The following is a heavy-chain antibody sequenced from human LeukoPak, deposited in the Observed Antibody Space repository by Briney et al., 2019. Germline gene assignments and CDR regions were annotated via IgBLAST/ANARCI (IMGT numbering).Heavy chain of an antibody. D-gene: IGHD4/OR15-4a*01. CDR2: ITGNGGNT. J-gene: IGHJ1*01. CDR3: AKPLTTGKLAEYFQH. CDR1: GLTFSNYA. V-gene: IGHV3-23*01. Sequence: PGGSLRLSCAASGLTFSNYAMSWVRQAPGRGLEWVSAITGNGGNTHYADSVKGRFTISRDNSKNTLYLQMNSLRAEDTAVYYCAKPLTTGKLAEYFQHWGQGTLVTVSS.